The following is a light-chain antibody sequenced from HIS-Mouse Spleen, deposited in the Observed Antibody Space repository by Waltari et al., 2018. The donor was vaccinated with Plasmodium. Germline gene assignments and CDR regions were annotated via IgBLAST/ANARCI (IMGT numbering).Light chain of an antibody. CDR1: SSDVGGYNY. CDR2: EVS. J-gene: IGLJ3*02. Sequence: QSALTQPASVSGSPGQSITISCTGTSSDVGGYNYVSWYQQHPGKAPKLKIYEVSNRPSGVANRFSGSQSGNTASLTISGLQAEDEADYYCSSYTSSSTLRVFGGGTKLTVL. CDR3: SSYTSSSTLRV. V-gene: IGLV2-14*01.